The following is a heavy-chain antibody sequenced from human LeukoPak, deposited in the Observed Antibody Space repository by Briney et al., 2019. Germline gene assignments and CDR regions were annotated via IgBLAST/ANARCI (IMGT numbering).Heavy chain of an antibody. Sequence: PGGSLRLSCAASGFTFGSYALSWVRQAPGKGLEWVSAISADGGSAWYAGSVRGRSTISRDNSKNTLYLQMDSLRAEDTAVYYCARAIPGDYWGQGTLVTVSS. V-gene: IGHV3-23*01. CDR1: GFTFGSYA. D-gene: IGHD1-14*01. CDR3: ARAIPGDY. J-gene: IGHJ4*02. CDR2: ISADGGSA.